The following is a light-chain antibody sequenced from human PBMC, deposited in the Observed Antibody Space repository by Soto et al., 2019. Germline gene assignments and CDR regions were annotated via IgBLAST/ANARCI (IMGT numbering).Light chain of an antibody. CDR3: AAWDASMSGWV. V-gene: IGLV1-47*02. J-gene: IGLJ3*02. CDR2: SDY. CDR1: RSNIGSHY. Sequence: QSVLTQPPSASGTPGQRVTISCSGSRSNIGSHYVYWYQQLPGSAPKLLIHSDYQPPAGVPDRFSGSKSGTSASLAISGLRSEDEDDYYCAAWDASMSGWVFGGGTKLTVL.